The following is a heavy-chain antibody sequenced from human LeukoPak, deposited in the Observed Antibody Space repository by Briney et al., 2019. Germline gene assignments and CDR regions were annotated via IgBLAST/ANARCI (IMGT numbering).Heavy chain of an antibody. V-gene: IGHV1-58*02. CDR2: IVVGSGNT. CDR3: AAYYYDSSGYWSPGQPDWYFDL. J-gene: IGHJ2*01. Sequence: EASVKVSWKASGFTFTSSAMQWVRQAGGQRLEWIGWIVVGSGNTNYAQKFQERVTITRDMSTSTAYMELSSLRSEDTAVYYCAAYYYDSSGYWSPGQPDWYFDLWGRGTLVTVSS. CDR1: GFTFTSSA. D-gene: IGHD3-22*01.